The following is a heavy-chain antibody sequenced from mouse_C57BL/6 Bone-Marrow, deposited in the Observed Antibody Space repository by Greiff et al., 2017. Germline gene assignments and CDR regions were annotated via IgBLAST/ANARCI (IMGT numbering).Heavy chain of an antibody. J-gene: IGHJ1*03. D-gene: IGHD5-1*01. CDR3: TNGGDSEYVYWYFDV. Sequence: QVQLQQSGAELVRPGASVTLSCKASGYTFTDYEMHWVKQTPVHGLEWIGAIDPETGGTAYNQKFKGKAILTADKSSSTAYMELRSLTSEDSAVDYCTNGGDSEYVYWYFDVWGTGTTVTVSS. V-gene: IGHV1-15*01. CDR2: IDPETGGT. CDR1: GYTFTDYE.